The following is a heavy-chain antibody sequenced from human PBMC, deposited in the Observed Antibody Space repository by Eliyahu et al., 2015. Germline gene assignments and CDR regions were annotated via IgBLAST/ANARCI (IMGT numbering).Heavy chain of an antibody. D-gene: IGHD6-13*01. J-gene: IGHJ6*02. V-gene: IGHV4-4*09. Sequence: QVQLQESGAGLVKPSETLSLTCTVSGGSIXSYYWSWIRQPPGKGLEWIGYIYTSGSTNYNPSLKSRVTISVDTSKNQFSLKLSSVTAADTAVYYCARCEGSKGYYYYGMDVWGQGTTVTVSS. CDR1: GGSIXSYY. CDR3: ARCEGSKGYYYYGMDV. CDR2: IYTSGST.